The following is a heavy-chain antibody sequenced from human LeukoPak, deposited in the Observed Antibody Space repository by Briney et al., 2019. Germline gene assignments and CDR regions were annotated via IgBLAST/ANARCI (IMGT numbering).Heavy chain of an antibody. CDR3: ARGNCSSTSCSFDY. V-gene: IGHV3-23*01. J-gene: IGHJ4*02. CDR1: GFTFSTYA. Sequence: GGSLRLSCAASGFTFSTYALSWVRQAPGKGLEWVSSIRGSDGSTYYADSVKGRFAISRDNSKNTLYLQMNSLRAEDTALYYCARGNCSSTSCSFDYWGQGTLVTVSS. CDR2: IRGSDGST. D-gene: IGHD2-2*01.